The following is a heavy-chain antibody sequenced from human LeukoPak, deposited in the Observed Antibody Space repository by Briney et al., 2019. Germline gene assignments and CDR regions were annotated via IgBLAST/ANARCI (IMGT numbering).Heavy chain of an antibody. D-gene: IGHD3-22*01. CDR1: GFTFTTVW. V-gene: IGHV3-74*01. CDR2: INHDGSST. CDR3: VRDWGYDSSGYWQKYFDT. Sequence: GGSLRLSCATSGFTFTTVWMHWVRQAPGKGLVWVSRINHDGSSTNYADSVKVRFTISRDHAKNTVYLQMNSLRAEDTAVYYCVRDWGYDSSGYWQKYFDTWGQGTLVTVSS. J-gene: IGHJ4*02.